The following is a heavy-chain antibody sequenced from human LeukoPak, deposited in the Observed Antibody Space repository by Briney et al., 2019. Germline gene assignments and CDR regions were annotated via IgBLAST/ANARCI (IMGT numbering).Heavy chain of an antibody. CDR1: GFTFSNE. Sequence: GGSLRLSCAASGFTFSNEMNWVRQAPGKGLEWVSYISSGGGTIYYADSVKGRFTISRDNAKNSLYLQMNSLRAEDTAVYYCAELGITMIGGVWGKGTTVTISS. CDR3: AELGITMIGGV. J-gene: IGHJ6*04. CDR2: ISSGGGTI. V-gene: IGHV3-48*03. D-gene: IGHD3-10*02.